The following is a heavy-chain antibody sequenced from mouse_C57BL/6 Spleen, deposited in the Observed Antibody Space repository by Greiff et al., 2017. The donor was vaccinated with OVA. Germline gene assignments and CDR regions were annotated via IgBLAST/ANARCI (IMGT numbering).Heavy chain of an antibody. J-gene: IGHJ2*01. CDR3: ARAQGYFDY. CDR1: GYSITSGYY. Sequence: VQLKESGPGLVKPSQSLSLTCSVTGYSITSGYYWNWIRQFPGNKLEWMGYISYDGSNNYNPSLKNRISITRDTSKNQFFLKLNSVTTEDTATYYCARAQGYFDYWGQGTTLTVSS. CDR2: ISYDGSN. V-gene: IGHV3-6*01.